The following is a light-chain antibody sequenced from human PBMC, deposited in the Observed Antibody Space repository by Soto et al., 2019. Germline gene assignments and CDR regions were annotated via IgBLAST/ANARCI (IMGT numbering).Light chain of an antibody. CDR3: QQCSIYPWT. CDR1: QSISSW. V-gene: IGKV1-5*03. CDR2: KAS. J-gene: IGKJ1*01. Sequence: DIQMTQSPSTLSASVGDRVTITCRASQSISSWLAWYQQKLGKAPKLLIYKASSLQSGVPSRFSGSGSETEFTLTISSLQPDDFAAYYCQQCSIYPWTFGQGTKVEIK.